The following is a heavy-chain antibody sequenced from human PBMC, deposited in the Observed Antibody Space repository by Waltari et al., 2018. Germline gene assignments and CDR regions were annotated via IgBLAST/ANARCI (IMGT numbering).Heavy chain of an antibody. Sequence: EVQLLESGGGLVQPGGSLRLSCTASGFTFSSFSMSWVSQAPGKGMEWVASLGSSGANTYYANSVKGRFTVSRDNSKNTVYLQINSLRAEDTATYYCVKDRPDWPIDYWGQGTLVTVSS. CDR1: GFTFSSFS. J-gene: IGHJ4*02. D-gene: IGHD3-9*01. CDR2: LGSSGANT. V-gene: IGHV3-23*01. CDR3: VKDRPDWPIDY.